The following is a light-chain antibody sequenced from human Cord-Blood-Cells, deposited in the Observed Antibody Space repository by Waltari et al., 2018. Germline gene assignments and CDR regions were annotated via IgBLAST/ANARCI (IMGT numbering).Light chain of an antibody. V-gene: IGKV1-9*01. CDR3: QQLNSYPRT. Sequence: DIQLTQSPSFLSASVGDRVTITGRASQGISSYLAWYQQKPGKAPKLLIYAASTLQSGVPSRFSGSGSGTEFTLTISSLQPEDFATYYCQQLNSYPRTVGQGTKVEIK. J-gene: IGKJ1*01. CDR2: AAS. CDR1: QGISSY.